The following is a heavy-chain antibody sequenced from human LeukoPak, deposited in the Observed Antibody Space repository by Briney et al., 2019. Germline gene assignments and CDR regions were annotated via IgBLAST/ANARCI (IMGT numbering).Heavy chain of an antibody. J-gene: IGHJ4*02. Sequence: PGGSLRLSCAASGFTFSSYAMSWVRQAPGKGLEWVAFIRYDGNNKYNSDSVKGRFTISRDDSKNTLYLHMNSLRPEDTAVYYCAKQGANGGANFDYWGQGTLVTVSS. CDR2: IRYDGNNK. V-gene: IGHV3-30*02. CDR3: AKQGANGGANFDY. CDR1: GFTFSSYA. D-gene: IGHD2-21*01.